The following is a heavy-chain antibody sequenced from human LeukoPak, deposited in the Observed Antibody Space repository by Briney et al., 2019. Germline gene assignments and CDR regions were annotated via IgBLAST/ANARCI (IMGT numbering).Heavy chain of an antibody. V-gene: IGHV4-31*03. J-gene: IGHJ5*02. CDR1: GGSISSGGYY. Sequence: SETLSLTCTVSGGSISSGGYYWSWIRQHPGKGLEWIGYIYYSGSTYYNPSLKSRVTISVDTSKNQLSLKLSSVTAADTAVYYCARDGDYYDSSAWGQGTLVTVSS. CDR3: ARDGDYYDSSA. D-gene: IGHD3-22*01. CDR2: IYYSGST.